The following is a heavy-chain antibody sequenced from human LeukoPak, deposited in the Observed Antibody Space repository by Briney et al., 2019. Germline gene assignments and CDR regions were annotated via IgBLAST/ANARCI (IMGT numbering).Heavy chain of an antibody. J-gene: IGHJ5*02. CDR2: ISYTGNT. CDR3: ARDGRERLGATKLIWFYP. D-gene: IGHD5-24*01. V-gene: IGHV4-39*07. CDR1: DGSLSSNFAY. Sequence: SETLSLTCIVSDGSLSSNFAYWGWLRQPPGRGREWLGSISYTGNTNYNTSLKSRVTLSEKTSKKQFSLKRKPGTAADTAVYYCARDGRERLGATKLIWFYPWGQGTLVTVAS.